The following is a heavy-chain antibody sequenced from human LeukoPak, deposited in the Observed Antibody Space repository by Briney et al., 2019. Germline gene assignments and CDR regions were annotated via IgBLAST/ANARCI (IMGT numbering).Heavy chain of an antibody. J-gene: IGHJ4*02. Sequence: AAVKVSCKASGYTFTSYGISWVRQAPGQGLEWMGWISAYNGNTNYAQKLQGRVTMTTDTSTSTAYMELRSLRSDDTAVYYCARVIVVVVAAFRDLNFDYWGQGTLVTVSS. D-gene: IGHD2-15*01. CDR3: ARVIVVVVAAFRDLNFDY. V-gene: IGHV1-18*01. CDR2: ISAYNGNT. CDR1: GYTFTSYG.